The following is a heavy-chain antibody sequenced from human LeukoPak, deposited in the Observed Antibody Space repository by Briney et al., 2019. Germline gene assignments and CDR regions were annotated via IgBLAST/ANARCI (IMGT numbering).Heavy chain of an antibody. CDR1: GFTFSSYG. Sequence: GGSLRLSCAASGFTFSSYGMHWVRQAPGKGLEWVAFIRYDGSNKYYADSVKGRFTISRDNSKNTLYLQMNSLRAEDTAVYYCARVYGSTLFDYWGQGTLVTVSS. V-gene: IGHV3-30*02. CDR2: IRYDGSNK. D-gene: IGHD2-2*01. CDR3: ARVYGSTLFDY. J-gene: IGHJ4*02.